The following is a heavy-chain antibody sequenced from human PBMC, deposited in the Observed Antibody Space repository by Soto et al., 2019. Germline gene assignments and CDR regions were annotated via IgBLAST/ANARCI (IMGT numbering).Heavy chain of an antibody. CDR1: GGSFSGYY. CDR3: ARGMTTVTTLDY. J-gene: IGHJ4*02. D-gene: IGHD4-4*01. CDR2: IYYSGST. Sequence: PSETLSLTCAVYGGSFSGYYWSWIRQPPGKGLEWIGYIYYSGSTNYNPSLKSRITISVDTSKNQLSLKLSSVTAADTAVYYCARGMTTVTTLDYWGQGTLVTVSS. V-gene: IGHV4-59*12.